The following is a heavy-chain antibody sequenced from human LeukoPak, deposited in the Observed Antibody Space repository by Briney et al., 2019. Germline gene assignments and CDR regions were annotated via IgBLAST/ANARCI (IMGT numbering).Heavy chain of an antibody. D-gene: IGHD6-19*01. CDR1: GFSFSSYW. Sequence: PGGSLRLSCAASGFSFSSYWMSWVRQAPGKGLEWVAHIKQDGSEKYYVDSVKGRFTISRDNAKNSQYLQMNSLRAEATAVYYCARGFRGWYAEGFDYWGQGTGVTASS. CDR3: ARGFRGWYAEGFDY. J-gene: IGHJ4*02. V-gene: IGHV3-7*01. CDR2: IKQDGSEK.